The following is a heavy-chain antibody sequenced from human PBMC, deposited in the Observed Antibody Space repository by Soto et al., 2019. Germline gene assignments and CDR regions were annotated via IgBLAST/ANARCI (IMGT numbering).Heavy chain of an antibody. D-gene: IGHD2-2*01. CDR2: IIPISGTA. CDR1: GGTFSSYA. V-gene: IGHV1-69*01. CDR3: ARTQGSSTSLEIYYYYSYGMDV. Sequence: QVQLVQSGAEVKKPGSSVKVSCKASGGTFSSYAISWVRQAPGQGLEWMGGIIPISGTANYAQKFKGRVKITADESTSTAYMELSSLRSEDTAVYYCARTQGSSTSLEIYYYYSYGMDVWGQGTTVTVSS. J-gene: IGHJ6*02.